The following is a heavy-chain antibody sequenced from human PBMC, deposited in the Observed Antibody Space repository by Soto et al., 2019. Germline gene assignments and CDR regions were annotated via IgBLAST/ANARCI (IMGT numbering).Heavy chain of an antibody. D-gene: IGHD3-10*01. Sequence: QMQLVQSGPEVKKPGTSVKVSCKASGFTFTSSAVQWVRQARGQRLEWIGWIVVGSGNTNYAQKFQERVTITRDMSTSTAYMELSSLRSEDTAVYYCAADPYHYDSGLDYWGQGTLVTVSS. J-gene: IGHJ4*02. CDR1: GFTFTSSA. CDR2: IVVGSGNT. V-gene: IGHV1-58*01. CDR3: AADPYHYDSGLDY.